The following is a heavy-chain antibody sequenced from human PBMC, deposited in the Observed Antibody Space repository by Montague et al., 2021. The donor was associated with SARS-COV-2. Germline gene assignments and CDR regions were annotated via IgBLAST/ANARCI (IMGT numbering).Heavy chain of an antibody. D-gene: IGHD6-25*01. CDR1: GGSISSYY. CDR3: ARGTAAHGFYYYGMDV. J-gene: IGHJ6*02. V-gene: IGHV4-59*01. CDR2: IYYSGST. Sequence: ATLSLTCTVSGGSISSYYWRWTRQSPGKGLEWIGYIYYSGSTNYNPSLKRRVTISVDTSKTQFSLKLSSATAADTAVYYCARGTAAHGFYYYGMDVWGQGTTVTVSS.